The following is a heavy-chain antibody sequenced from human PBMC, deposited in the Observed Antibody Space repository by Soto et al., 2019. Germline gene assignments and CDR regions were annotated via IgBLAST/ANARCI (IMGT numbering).Heavy chain of an antibody. J-gene: IGHJ4*02. CDR1: GYTFTSYA. CDR2: INAGNGNT. V-gene: IGHV1-3*01. Sequence: ASVKVSCKASGYTFTSYAMHWVRQAPGQRLEWMGWINAGNGNTKYSQKFQGRVTITRDTSASTAYMELSSLRSEDTAVYYCARGVAVAGTSIYYFDYWGQGTLVTVSS. D-gene: IGHD6-19*01. CDR3: ARGVAVAGTSIYYFDY.